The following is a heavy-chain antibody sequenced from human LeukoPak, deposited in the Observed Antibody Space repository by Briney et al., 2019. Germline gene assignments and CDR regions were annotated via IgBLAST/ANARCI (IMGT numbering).Heavy chain of an antibody. CDR2: ARSQASGYST. J-gene: IGHJ6*03. CDR1: GFTLRDHS. V-gene: IGHV3-72*01. D-gene: IGHD1-14*01. Sequence: GGSLRLSCAASGFTLRDHSMDWVRQAPGKGLEWVGRARSQASGYSTEYAASVKGRFTILRDDSETSVYLQMNSLKTDDTAIYFCARDARYLTGTSSYYYYMDVWGKGTTVTVPS. CDR3: ARDARYLTGTSSYYYYMDV.